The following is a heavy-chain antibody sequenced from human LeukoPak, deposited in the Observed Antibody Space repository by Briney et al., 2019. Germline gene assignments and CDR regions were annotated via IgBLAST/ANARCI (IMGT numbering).Heavy chain of an antibody. D-gene: IGHD6-13*01. CDR3: AKDSSSWSFNWFDP. Sequence: GRSLRLSCAASGFTFYDYAMHWVRQAPGKGLGWVSGISWNSGSIGYADSVKGRFTISRDNAKNSLYLQMNSLRAEDTALYYCAKDSSSWSFNWFDPWGQGTLVTVSS. V-gene: IGHV3-9*01. CDR1: GFTFYDYA. J-gene: IGHJ5*02. CDR2: ISWNSGSI.